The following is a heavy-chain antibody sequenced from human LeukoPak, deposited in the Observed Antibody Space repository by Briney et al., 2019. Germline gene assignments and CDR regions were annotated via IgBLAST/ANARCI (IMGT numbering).Heavy chain of an antibody. V-gene: IGHV4-34*01. D-gene: IGHD6-19*01. CDR1: GGSFSGYY. CDR3: ASASSGWYNRGLSY. CDR2: INHSGST. J-gene: IGHJ4*02. Sequence: SETLSLTCAVYGGSFSGYYWSWIRQPPGKGLEWIGEINHSGSTNYNPSLKSRVTISVDTSKSQFSLKLSSVTAADTAVYYCASASSGWYNRGLSYWGQGTLVTVSS.